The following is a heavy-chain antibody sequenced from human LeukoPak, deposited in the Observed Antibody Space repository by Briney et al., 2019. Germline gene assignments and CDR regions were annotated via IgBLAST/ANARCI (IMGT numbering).Heavy chain of an antibody. V-gene: IGHV3-7*05. Sequence: GGSLRLSCAASGFTFSRYWMTWVRQAPGKGLEWLASIKQDGSVKHYADSVKGRFSISRDNAKDSLILQMNSLRAEDTAVYYCARYGLVEFRNAFQYWGQGILVSVSS. D-gene: IGHD6-6*01. CDR3: ARYGLVEFRNAFQY. J-gene: IGHJ1*01. CDR2: IKQDGSVK. CDR1: GFTFSRYW.